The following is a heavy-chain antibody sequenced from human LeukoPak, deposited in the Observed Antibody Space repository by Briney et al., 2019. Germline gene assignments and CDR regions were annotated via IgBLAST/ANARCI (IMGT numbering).Heavy chain of an antibody. Sequence: GSLRLSCAASGFTFSSYAMSWVRQAPGKGLEWVSVVSGSGGSTYYADSVKGRFTISRDNSKNTLYLQMNSLRADDTAVYFYANSLAVTGLFDYWGQGTLVTVSS. CDR2: VSGSGGST. D-gene: IGHD6-19*01. V-gene: IGHV3-23*01. J-gene: IGHJ4*02. CDR1: GFTFSSYA. CDR3: ANSLAVTGLFDY.